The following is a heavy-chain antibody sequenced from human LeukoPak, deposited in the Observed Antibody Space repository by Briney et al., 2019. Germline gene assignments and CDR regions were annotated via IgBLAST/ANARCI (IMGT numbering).Heavy chain of an antibody. Sequence: ASETLSLTCAVYGGSFSGYYWSWFRQPPGKGLEWIGEINHSGSTNYNPSLKSRVTISVDTSKNQFSLKLSSVTAADTAVYYCARWSSMVRGVKFDYWGQGTLVTVSS. V-gene: IGHV4-34*01. D-gene: IGHD3-10*01. J-gene: IGHJ4*02. CDR2: INHSGST. CDR3: ARWSSMVRGVKFDY. CDR1: GGSFSGYY.